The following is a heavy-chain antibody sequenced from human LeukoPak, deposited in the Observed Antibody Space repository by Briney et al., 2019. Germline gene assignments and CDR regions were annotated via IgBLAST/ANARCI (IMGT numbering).Heavy chain of an antibody. CDR2: INSDGSST. D-gene: IGHD3-22*01. CDR1: GFTFSSYW. CDR3: ARTTLYYYDSSGYSI. J-gene: IGHJ3*02. Sequence: AGGSLRLSCAASGFTFSSYWMHWVRQAPGKGLVWVSRINSDGSSTSYADSVKGRFTISRDNAKNTLYLQMNSQRAEDTAVYYCARTTLYYYDSSGYSIWGQGAMVTVSS. V-gene: IGHV3-74*01.